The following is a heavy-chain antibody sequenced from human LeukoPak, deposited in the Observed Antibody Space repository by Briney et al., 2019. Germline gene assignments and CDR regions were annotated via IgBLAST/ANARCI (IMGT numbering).Heavy chain of an antibody. Sequence: PSETLSLTCTVSGGSTRSYYWSWIRHPPGKGLELIGYINYSGNTNNNPSLKSRSTTSVDTSKNQFSLKLSSVTAADTAVYYCAASRSGYSYADYWGQGILVTVSS. D-gene: IGHD5-18*01. V-gene: IGHV4-59*08. CDR3: AASRSGYSYADY. CDR2: INYSGNT. CDR1: GGSTRSYY. J-gene: IGHJ4*02.